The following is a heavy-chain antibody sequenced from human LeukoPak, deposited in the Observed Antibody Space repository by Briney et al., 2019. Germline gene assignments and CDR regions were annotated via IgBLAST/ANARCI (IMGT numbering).Heavy chain of an antibody. V-gene: IGHV3-53*01. J-gene: IGHJ6*02. D-gene: IGHD1-1*01. CDR3: ARDSETETGWYYYGMDV. CDR2: IYSGGST. Sequence: GSLRLSCAASGFTFSSYSMTWVRQAPGKGLEWVSVIYSGGSTYYADSVKGRFTITRDNSKNTVYLQMNSLRAEDTAVYYCARDSETETGWYYYGMDVWGQGTTVTVSS. CDR1: GFTFSSYS.